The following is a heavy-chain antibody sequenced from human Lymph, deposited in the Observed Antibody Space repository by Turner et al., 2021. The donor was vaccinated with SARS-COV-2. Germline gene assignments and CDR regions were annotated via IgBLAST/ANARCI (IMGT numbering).Heavy chain of an antibody. CDR3: AREGPIMITFGGVGGGMDV. Sequence: EVQLVESGGGLVQPGGSLRLPCAASGFTFNIYWMHWVRQAPGKGLGWVSRINGDGSRTSYADSVEGRFTSSRDNAKNTLYLQMNSLRAEDTAVYYCAREGPIMITFGGVGGGMDVWGQGTTVTVSS. V-gene: IGHV3-74*01. D-gene: IGHD3-16*01. CDR2: INGDGSRT. J-gene: IGHJ6*02. CDR1: GFTFNIYW.